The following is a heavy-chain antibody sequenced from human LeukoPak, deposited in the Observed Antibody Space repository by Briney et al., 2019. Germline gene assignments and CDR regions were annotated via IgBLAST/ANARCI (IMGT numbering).Heavy chain of an antibody. J-gene: IGHJ5*02. CDR3: ARDAPQVPAAGVPAS. V-gene: IGHV3-23*01. D-gene: IGHD6-13*01. Sequence: GGSLRLSCATSGFTFYNFAMSWVRQAPGKGLEWVSHISGLGEKTYYADSVQGRFTVSRDNSENTLYLQMNSLRVEDTALYYCARDAPQVPAAGVPASWGQGTLVIVSS. CDR2: ISGLGEKT. CDR1: GFTFYNFA.